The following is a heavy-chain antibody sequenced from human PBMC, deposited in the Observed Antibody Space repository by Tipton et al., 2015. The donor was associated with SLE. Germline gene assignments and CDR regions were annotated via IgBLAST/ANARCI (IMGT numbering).Heavy chain of an antibody. Sequence: QSGAEVKKPGSSVKVSCKASGYSFSNFALSWVRQAPGQGLEWMGGVIPFFGTPHYAQKLQGRITITADDSTTTVHMILSSLTSEYPALYYCARDMKEGTQWPTCWFFDLGGRGTLVTVSS. D-gene: IGHD6-19*01. CDR1: GYSFSNFA. J-gene: IGHJ2*01. CDR2: VIPFFGTP. CDR3: ARDMKEGTQWPTCWFFDL. V-gene: IGHV1-69*01.